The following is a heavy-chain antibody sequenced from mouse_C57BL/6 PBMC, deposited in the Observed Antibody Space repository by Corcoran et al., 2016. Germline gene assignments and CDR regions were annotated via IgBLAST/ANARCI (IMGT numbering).Heavy chain of an antibody. CDR3: ARDSNWYCDV. CDR1: GYTFTTYG. CDR2: IDTYSGVP. J-gene: IGHJ1*03. Sequence: QIQLVQSGPELKKPGETVKISCKASGYTFTTYGMSWVRQAPGKGLKWMAWIDTYSGVPTYADDFKGRFAFSLETSASTAYLQINNLKNEDTATYFCARDSNWYCDVWCTGTTVTVSS. V-gene: IGHV9-3*01. D-gene: IGHD2-5*01.